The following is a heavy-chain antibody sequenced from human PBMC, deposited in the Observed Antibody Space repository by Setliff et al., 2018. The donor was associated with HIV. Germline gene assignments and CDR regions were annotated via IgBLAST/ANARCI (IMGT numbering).Heavy chain of an antibody. CDR3: HSGYDTEEQSYFDY. CDR1: GFTFEKYW. J-gene: IGHJ4*02. Sequence: GGSLRLSCAASGFTFEKYWMHWVRQAPGKGLVWVSRVNSDGSSKTYADSVKGRFTISRDNAKNTLYLQMNSLRVEDTGVYYCHSGYDTEEQSYFDYWGQGTLVTV. V-gene: IGHV3-74*01. D-gene: IGHD5-12*01. CDR2: VNSDGSSK.